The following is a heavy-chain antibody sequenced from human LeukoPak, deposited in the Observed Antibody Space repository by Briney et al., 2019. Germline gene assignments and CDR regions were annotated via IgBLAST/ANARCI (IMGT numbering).Heavy chain of an antibody. Sequence: GGSLRLSCAASGFTISTFGMHWVRQAPGKGLEWVAVAWDDGSNKKYADSVKGRFSISRDNSRNTVSLQMHSLRVEDTAVYYCARERLRQVDYWGQGTLVTVSS. CDR3: ARERLRQVDY. D-gene: IGHD5-12*01. J-gene: IGHJ4*02. CDR2: AWDDGSNK. V-gene: IGHV3-33*01. CDR1: GFTISTFG.